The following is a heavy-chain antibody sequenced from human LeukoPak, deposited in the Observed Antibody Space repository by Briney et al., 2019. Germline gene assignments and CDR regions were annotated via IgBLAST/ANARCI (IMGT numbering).Heavy chain of an antibody. J-gene: IGHJ3*02. Sequence: PSGTLSLTCAVSGGSISSRNWWSWVRQPPGKGLEWIGEIYHSGSTNYNPSLKSRVTISVDKSKNQFSLKLSSVTAADTAVYYCARVRSPPDGSGSYTHAFDIWGQGTMVTVSS. D-gene: IGHD3-10*01. CDR3: ARVRSPPDGSGSYTHAFDI. V-gene: IGHV4-4*02. CDR1: GGSISSRNW. CDR2: IYHSGST.